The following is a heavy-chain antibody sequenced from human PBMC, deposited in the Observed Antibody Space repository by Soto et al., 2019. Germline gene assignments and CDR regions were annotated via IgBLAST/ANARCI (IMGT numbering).Heavy chain of an antibody. CDR1: GGSISRYY. J-gene: IGHJ5*02. CDR2: AYYSGDT. CDR3: ARDRSTYGGGGTGEVKENWFDP. Sequence: PSETLSLTCSVSGGSISRYYWSWIRQPPGKGLEWIGYAYYSGDTGYNPSLKSRVTMAVDTSKSQVSLKLSSVTAADTAVYYCARDRSTYGGGGTGEVKENWFDPWGQGALVTV. V-gene: IGHV4-59*01. D-gene: IGHD2-8*01.